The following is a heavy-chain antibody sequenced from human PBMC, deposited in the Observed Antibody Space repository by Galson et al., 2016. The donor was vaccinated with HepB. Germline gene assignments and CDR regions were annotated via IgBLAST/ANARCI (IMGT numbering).Heavy chain of an antibody. Sequence: LSLTCTASGASISRNGYYWSWVRQPAGKGLEGIGDIYGSGSTNYNPSLKSRLAISTDTSKNQFSLTLTSLTATDPAVSFCARGFIVVPDVYSYGRDVRGKGTTVIVAS. CDR1: GASISRNGYY. CDR3: ARGFIVVPDVYSYGRDV. V-gene: IGHV4-61*09. CDR2: IYGSGST. J-gene: IGHJ6*04. D-gene: IGHD2-2*01.